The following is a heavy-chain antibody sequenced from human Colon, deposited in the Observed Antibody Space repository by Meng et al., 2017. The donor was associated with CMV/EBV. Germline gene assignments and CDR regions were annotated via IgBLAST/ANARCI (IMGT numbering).Heavy chain of an antibody. J-gene: IGHJ6*02. V-gene: IGHV4-59*01. CDR3: ARYMKATATTSTGGMDV. D-gene: IGHD5-24*01. CDR1: GGSISTYY. CDR2: IFYSGTT. Sequence: SETLSLTCTVSGGSISTYYWSWIRQPPGKGLEWIGYIFYSGTTTYNPSLKSRVTMSVDTSNNQFYMRLNSVTAADTAVYFCARYMKATATTSTGGMDVWGQGTTVTVSS.